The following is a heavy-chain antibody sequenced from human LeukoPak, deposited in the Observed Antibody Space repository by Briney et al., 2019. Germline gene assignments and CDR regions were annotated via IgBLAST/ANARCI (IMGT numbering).Heavy chain of an antibody. CDR3: AREFGGGYGGFDY. V-gene: IGHV3-33*01. D-gene: IGHD3-16*01. J-gene: IGHJ4*02. CDR2: IWYDGSNK. Sequence: GRSLRLSCAASGFTFSSYGMHWVRQAPGKGLEWVAVIWYDGSNKYYADSVKGRFTISRDNSKNTLYLQMNSLRAEDTAVYYCAREFGGGYGGFDYWGQGTLVTASS. CDR1: GFTFSSYG.